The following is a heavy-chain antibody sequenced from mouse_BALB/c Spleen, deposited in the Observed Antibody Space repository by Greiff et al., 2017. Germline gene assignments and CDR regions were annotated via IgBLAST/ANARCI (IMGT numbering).Heavy chain of an antibody. CDR1: GYTFTSYW. CDR2: IYPGNSDT. Sequence: VQLQQSGTVLARPGASVKMSCKASGYTFTSYWMHWVKQRPGQGLEWIGAIYPGNSDTSYNQKFKGKAKLTAVTSTSTVYMELSSLTNEDSAVYYCTRWVYDGYFLDYWGQGTTLTVSS. V-gene: IGHV1-5*01. J-gene: IGHJ2*01. CDR3: TRWVYDGYFLDY. D-gene: IGHD2-3*01.